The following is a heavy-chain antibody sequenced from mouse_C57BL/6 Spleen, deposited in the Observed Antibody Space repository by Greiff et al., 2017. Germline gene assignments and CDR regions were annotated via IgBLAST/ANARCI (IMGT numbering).Heavy chain of an antibody. CDR1: GFNIKDDY. Sequence: VPLQQSGAELVRPGASVKLSCTASGFNIKDDYMHWVKQRPEQGLEWIGWIDPENGDTEYASKFQGKATITADTSSNTAYLQLSSLTSEDTAVYYCTRGYYALVYFDYWGQGTTLTVSS. J-gene: IGHJ2*01. CDR2: IDPENGDT. V-gene: IGHV14-4*01. CDR3: TRGYYALVYFDY. D-gene: IGHD2-3*01.